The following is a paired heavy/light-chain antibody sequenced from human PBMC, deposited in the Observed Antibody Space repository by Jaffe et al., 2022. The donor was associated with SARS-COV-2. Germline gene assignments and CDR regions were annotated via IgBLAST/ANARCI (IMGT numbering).Light chain of an antibody. CDR1: QSVSGNY. CDR3: QQYDNSPPWT. CDR2: GAS. Sequence: EIVLTQSPGTLSLSPGERATLSCRASQSVSGNYLAWYQQKPGQAPRLLVYGASTRATGAPDRFSGSGSGTDFTLTISRLDPEDFAVYYCQQYDNSPPWTFGQGTTVEIK. V-gene: IGKV3-20*01. J-gene: IGKJ1*01.
Heavy chain of an antibody. CDR3: ARAVGPYDY. Sequence: QVQLVESGGGVVQPGRSLRLSCAAYGFIFSTYGMHWVRQAPGKGLEWVAVIWYDGSIKYYADSVKGRFTIFRDNSKNMLYLQMNSLRPEDSALYYCARAVGPYDYWGQGTLVTVSS. J-gene: IGHJ4*02. CDR2: IWYDGSIK. D-gene: IGHD2-15*01. V-gene: IGHV3-33*01. CDR1: GFIFSTYG.